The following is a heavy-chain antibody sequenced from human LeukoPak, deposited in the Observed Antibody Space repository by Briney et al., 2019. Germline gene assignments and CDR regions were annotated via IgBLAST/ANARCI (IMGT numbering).Heavy chain of an antibody. CDR2: ISYDGSNK. CDR3: ARDRRPYSSSGFDY. D-gene: IGHD6-6*01. V-gene: IGHV3-30*01. Sequence: GGSLRLSCAASGFTFSSYAMHWVRQAPGKGLEWVAVISYDGSNKYYADSVKGRFTISRDNSKNTLYLQMNSLRAEDTAVYYCARDRRPYSSSGFDYWGQGTLATVSS. J-gene: IGHJ4*02. CDR1: GFTFSSYA.